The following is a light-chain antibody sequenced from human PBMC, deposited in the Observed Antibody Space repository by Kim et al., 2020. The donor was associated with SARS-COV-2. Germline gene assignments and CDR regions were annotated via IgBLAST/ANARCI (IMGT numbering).Light chain of an antibody. J-gene: IGKJ5*01. CDR2: CVS. CDR3: QQYGTSPLS. CDR1: PSSSSHY. V-gene: IGKV3-20*01. Sequence: FSGEQATPSCRASPSSSSHYLAWYQQKPRQAPRLLVYCVSSRATGIPDRFSGSGSVTDFTLTIGGLEPEDSAVYFCQQYGTSPLSFGQGTRLEIK.